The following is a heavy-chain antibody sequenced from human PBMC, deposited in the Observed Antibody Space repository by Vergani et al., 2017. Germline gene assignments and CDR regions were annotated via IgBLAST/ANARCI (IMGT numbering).Heavy chain of an antibody. J-gene: IGHJ4*02. Sequence: QVQLVQSGAEVRKPGASVKVSCKASGYTFTSYAFSWVRQAPGQGLEWMGWISAYNGNTNYAQKLQGRVTMTTDTSTSTAYMELRSLRSDETAVDYCARDAELGRCGVVIAIMGHFDYWGQGTLVTVSS. CDR3: ARDAELGRCGVVIAIMGHFDY. V-gene: IGHV1-18*01. CDR1: GYTFTSYA. D-gene: IGHD2-21*01. CDR2: ISAYNGNT.